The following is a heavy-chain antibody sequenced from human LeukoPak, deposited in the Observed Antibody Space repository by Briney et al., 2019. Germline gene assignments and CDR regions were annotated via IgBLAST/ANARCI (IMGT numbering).Heavy chain of an antibody. Sequence: SETLSLTCTVSGGSISSYYWSWIRQPAGKGLEWIGSIYYSGSIYYNPSLKSRVTISVDTSKSQFSLKLSSVTAADTAVYYCARHPLDYYFDYWGQGTLVTVSS. CDR1: GGSISSYY. V-gene: IGHV4-59*05. D-gene: IGHD3/OR15-3a*01. CDR2: IYYSGSI. J-gene: IGHJ4*02. CDR3: ARHPLDYYFDY.